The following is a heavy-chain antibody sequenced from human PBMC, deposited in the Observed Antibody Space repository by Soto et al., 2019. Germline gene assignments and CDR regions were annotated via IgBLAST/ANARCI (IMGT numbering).Heavy chain of an antibody. V-gene: IGHV3-66*01. CDR1: GLTGGGND. J-gene: IGHJ6*02. CDR2: MYSRGST. D-gene: IGHD4-17*01. Sequence: ALRSSWGAPGLTGGGNDISRVRQAPWKGLESVPFMYSRGSTDYADSVKRRFTISRDNSKNTLNLQMNSLRAEDTAVYYCAIYIIDDHGVYYYSGMGIWGQRPTVTGS. CDR3: AIYIIDDHGVYYYSGMGI.